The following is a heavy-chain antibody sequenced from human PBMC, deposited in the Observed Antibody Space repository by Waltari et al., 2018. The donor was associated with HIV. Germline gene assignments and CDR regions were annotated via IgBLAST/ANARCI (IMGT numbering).Heavy chain of an antibody. CDR2: ISTYNGNT. J-gene: IGHJ4*02. CDR1: GYSFSSYG. Sequence: QVQLVQSGAEVKKPGASVTVSCKASGYSFSSYGITWVRQAPGQGLEWMGWISTYNGNTNYAQKLQGRVTMTTDTSRSIAYMEMKSLRSDDTAVYYCARGGLGGSGSAPFDYWGQGTLVTVSS. CDR3: ARGGLGGSGSAPFDY. V-gene: IGHV1-18*01. D-gene: IGHD3-10*01.